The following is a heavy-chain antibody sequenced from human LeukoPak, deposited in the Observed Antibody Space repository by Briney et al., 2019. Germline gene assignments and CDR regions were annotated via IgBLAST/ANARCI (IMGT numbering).Heavy chain of an antibody. CDR3: AKSIVFYSFQH. Sequence: GGSLRLSCAASGFTFSDYWMHLVRQAPGKGLEWVSAISGSGGSTYYADSVKGRFTISRDNSKNTLYLQMNSLRAEDTAVYYCAKSIVFYSFQHWGQGTLVTVSS. CDR2: ISGSGGST. D-gene: IGHD2-8*01. V-gene: IGHV3-23*01. CDR1: GFTFSDYW. J-gene: IGHJ1*01.